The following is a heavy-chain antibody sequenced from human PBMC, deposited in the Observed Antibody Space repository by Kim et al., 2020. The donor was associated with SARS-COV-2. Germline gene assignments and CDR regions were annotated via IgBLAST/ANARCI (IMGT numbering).Heavy chain of an antibody. Sequence: SVKVSCKASGGTFSSYAISWVRQAPGQGLEWMGGIIPIFGTANYAQKFQGRVTITADESTSTAYMELSSLRSEDTAVYYCARERYCGGSCYSGDYYYGMDVWGQGTTVTVSS. J-gene: IGHJ6*02. V-gene: IGHV1-69*13. CDR1: GGTFSSYA. CDR3: ARERYCGGSCYSGDYYYGMDV. D-gene: IGHD2-15*01. CDR2: IIPIFGTA.